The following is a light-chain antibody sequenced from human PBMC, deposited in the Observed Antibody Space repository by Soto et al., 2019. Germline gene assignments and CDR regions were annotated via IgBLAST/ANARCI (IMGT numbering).Light chain of an antibody. CDR1: SSDVGGYNY. CDR3: SSYTSSSTPYV. V-gene: IGLV2-14*01. Sequence: QSALTQPASVSGSPGQSITISCTGTSSDVGGYNYVSWYQQHPGKAPKLMIYEVRNRPSGVSNRFSGSKSGNTASLTISGRQAEDEADYYCSSYTSSSTPYVFGPGTKVTVL. J-gene: IGLJ1*01. CDR2: EVR.